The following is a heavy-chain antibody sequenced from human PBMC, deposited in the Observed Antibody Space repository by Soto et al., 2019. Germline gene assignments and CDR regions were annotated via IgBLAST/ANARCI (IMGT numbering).Heavy chain of an antibody. CDR1: GYTFSSIG. J-gene: IGHJ3*02. Sequence: ASVKVSCKASGYTFSSIGISWVRQAPGQGLEWMGWINPNSGGTNYAQKFQGRVTMTRDTSISTAYMELSRLRSDDTAVYYCARGPDAFDIWGQGTMVTVSS. CDR2: INPNSGGT. V-gene: IGHV1-2*02. CDR3: ARGPDAFDI.